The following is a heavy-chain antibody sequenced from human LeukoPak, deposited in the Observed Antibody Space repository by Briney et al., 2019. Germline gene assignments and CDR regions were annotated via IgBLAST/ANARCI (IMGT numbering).Heavy chain of an antibody. D-gene: IGHD6-19*01. CDR2: ISAYNANT. Sequence: GASVNVSCKASGYTFTSYGISWVRQAPGQGLEWMGWISAYNANTNYAQKLQGRVTMTTDTSTSTAYMELRSLRSDDTAVYYCAVSSGSRGYFQHWGQGTLVTVSS. CDR3: AVSSGSRGYFQH. J-gene: IGHJ1*01. CDR1: GYTFTSYG. V-gene: IGHV1-18*01.